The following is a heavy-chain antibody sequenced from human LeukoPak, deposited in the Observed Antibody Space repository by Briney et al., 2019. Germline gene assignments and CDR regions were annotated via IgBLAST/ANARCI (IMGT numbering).Heavy chain of an antibody. D-gene: IGHD3-22*01. CDR2: ISGSADNT. J-gene: IGHJ3*02. V-gene: IGHV3-23*01. Sequence: GGSLRLSCAASGFTFSSYAMSWVRQAPGKGLEWVSAISGSADNTYYADSVKGRFTISRDNSKNTLYLQMNSLRAEDTAVYYCAKSMGGYSSGRTFGGAFDIWGQGTMVTVSS. CDR1: GFTFSSYA. CDR3: AKSMGGYSSGRTFGGAFDI.